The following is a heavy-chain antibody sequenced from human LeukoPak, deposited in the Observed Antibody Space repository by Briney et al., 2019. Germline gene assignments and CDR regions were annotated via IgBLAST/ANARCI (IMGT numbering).Heavy chain of an antibody. Sequence: GGSLRLSCAASVFTVSSNYMSWVRQAPGKGLEWVSVIYSGGSTYYADSVKGRFTISRDNSKNTLYLQMNSLRAEDTAVYYCARGGVAVAGQLDYWGQGTLVTVSS. V-gene: IGHV3-66*01. D-gene: IGHD6-19*01. J-gene: IGHJ4*02. CDR3: ARGGVAVAGQLDY. CDR1: VFTVSSNY. CDR2: IYSGGST.